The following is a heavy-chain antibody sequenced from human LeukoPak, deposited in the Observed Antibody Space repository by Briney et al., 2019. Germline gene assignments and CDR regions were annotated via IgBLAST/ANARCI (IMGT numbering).Heavy chain of an antibody. CDR1: GYTFTDYY. J-gene: IGHJ5*02. V-gene: IGHV1-2*02. Sequence: ASVKVSCKASGYTFTDYYILWLRQAPGQGLEWVGWITPHSGGTNFAQRFQGRVTMTRDTSISTVYMELTRLTSDDTAVYYCATVPCVISSCSPDNWFDPWGQGTLVTVSS. CDR2: ITPHSGGT. CDR3: ATVPCVISSCSPDNWFDP. D-gene: IGHD2-2*01.